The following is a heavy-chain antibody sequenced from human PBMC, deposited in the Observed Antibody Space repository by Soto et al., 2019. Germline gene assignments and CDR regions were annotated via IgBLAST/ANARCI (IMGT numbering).Heavy chain of an antibody. CDR1: GGSISSGGYY. Sequence: QVQLQESGPGLVKPSQTLSLTCTVSGGSISSGGYYWSWIRQHPGKGLEWIGYIYYSGSTYYNPSLKSRVTISVDTSKNQFSLKLSSVTAANTAVYYCARSGYSSSWYKAFDSWGQGTMVTVSS. CDR2: IYYSGST. J-gene: IGHJ3*02. CDR3: ARSGYSSSWYKAFDS. D-gene: IGHD6-13*01. V-gene: IGHV4-31*03.